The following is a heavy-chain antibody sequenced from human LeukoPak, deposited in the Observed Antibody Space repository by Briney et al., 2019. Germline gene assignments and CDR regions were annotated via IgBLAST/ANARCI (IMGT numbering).Heavy chain of an antibody. D-gene: IGHD3-3*01. CDR3: AREAIFGVVITSYYFDY. V-gene: IGHV1-18*01. CDR2: IHTYNGHT. J-gene: IGHJ4*02. CDR1: GYTFTNYG. Sequence: ASVKVSCKASGYTFTNYGVSWVRQAPGQGLEWMGWIHTYNGHTNYAQKLQGRVTMTTDTSTSTAYMELRSLRSDDTAVYYCAREAIFGVVITSYYFDYWGQGTLVTVSS.